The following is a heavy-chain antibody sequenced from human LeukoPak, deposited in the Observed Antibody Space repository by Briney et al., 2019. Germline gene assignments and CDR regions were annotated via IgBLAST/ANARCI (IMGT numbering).Heavy chain of an antibody. D-gene: IGHD3-10*01. CDR1: GGSISSYY. V-gene: IGHV4-59*08. CDR3: ATYYYGSGSRPE. J-gene: IGHJ4*02. CDR2: IYYSGST. Sequence: SETLSLTCTVSGGSISSYYWSWIRQPPGKGLEWIGYIYYSGSTNYNPSLKSRVTISVDTSKNQFSLKLSSVTAADTAVYYCATYYYGSGSRPEWGQGTLVTVSS.